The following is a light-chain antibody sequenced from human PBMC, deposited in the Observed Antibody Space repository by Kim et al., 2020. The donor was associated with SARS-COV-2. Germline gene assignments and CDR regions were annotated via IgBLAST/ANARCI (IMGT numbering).Light chain of an antibody. V-gene: IGLV6-57*03. J-gene: IGLJ2*01. CDR2: EDD. Sequence: KTVTNSCTRSSGSIDDNYVQWYQQRPGGVPTTVIYEDDQRPSGVSDRFSGSIDNSSNSASLTISGLRTEDEADYYCQSYNRDNVLFGGGTQLTVL. CDR3: QSYNRDNVL. CDR1: SGSIDDNY.